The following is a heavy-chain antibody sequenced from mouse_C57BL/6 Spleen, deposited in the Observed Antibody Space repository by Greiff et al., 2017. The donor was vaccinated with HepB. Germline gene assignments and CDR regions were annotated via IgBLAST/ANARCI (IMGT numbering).Heavy chain of an antibody. Sequence: EVQLQQSGPELVKPGASVKISCKASGYTFTDYYMNWVKQSHGKSLEWIGDINPNNGGTSYNQKFKGKATLTVDKSSSTAYMELRSLTSEDSAVYYCARYDYDHWYFDVWGTGTTVTVSS. J-gene: IGHJ1*03. V-gene: IGHV1-26*01. D-gene: IGHD2-4*01. CDR2: INPNNGGT. CDR3: ARYDYDHWYFDV. CDR1: GYTFTDYY.